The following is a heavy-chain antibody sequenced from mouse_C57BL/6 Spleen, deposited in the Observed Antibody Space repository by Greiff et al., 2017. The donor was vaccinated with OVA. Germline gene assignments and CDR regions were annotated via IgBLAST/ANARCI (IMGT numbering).Heavy chain of an antibody. V-gene: IGHV1-7*01. D-gene: IGHD1-1*01. J-gene: IGHJ2*01. CDR1: GYTFTSYW. Sequence: VQLKESGAELAKPGASVKLSCKASGYTFTSYWMHWVKQRPGQGLEWIGYINPSSGYTKYNQKFKDKATLTADKSSSTAYMQLSSLTYEDSAVYYGARFPSSTTVERDYFDYWGQGTTLTVSS. CDR3: ARFPSSTTVERDYFDY. CDR2: INPSSGYT.